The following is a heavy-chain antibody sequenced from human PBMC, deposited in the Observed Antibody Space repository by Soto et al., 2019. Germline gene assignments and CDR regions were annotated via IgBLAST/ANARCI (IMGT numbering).Heavy chain of an antibody. J-gene: IGHJ4*02. CDR3: ARACSSNSCYDVFDY. Sequence: SETLSLTCAVSGGSISSYYWSWIRQPAGKGLEWIGRIYTSGSTNYNPSLKSRVTMSVDTSKNQFSLKLSSVTAADTAVYYCARACSSNSCYDVFDYWGQGTLVTVSS. D-gene: IGHD2-2*01. CDR2: IYTSGST. V-gene: IGHV4-4*07. CDR1: GGSISSYY.